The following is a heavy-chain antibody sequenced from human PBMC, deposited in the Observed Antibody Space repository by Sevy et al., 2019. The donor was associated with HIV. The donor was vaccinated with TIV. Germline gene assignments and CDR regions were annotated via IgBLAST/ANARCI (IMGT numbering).Heavy chain of an antibody. D-gene: IGHD1-1*01. CDR1: GFTFSSFT. V-gene: IGHV3-21*01. J-gene: IGHJ4*02. Sequence: GGSLRLSCAAAGFTFSSFTLNWVRQAQGKGLEWVASISFSSNYIYYTDSLKGRFTISRDNAKNSLYLQMNSLRAEDTAVYYCAREDSKNWRYFDYWGQGTLVTVSS. CDR3: AREDSKNWRYFDY. CDR2: ISFSSNYI.